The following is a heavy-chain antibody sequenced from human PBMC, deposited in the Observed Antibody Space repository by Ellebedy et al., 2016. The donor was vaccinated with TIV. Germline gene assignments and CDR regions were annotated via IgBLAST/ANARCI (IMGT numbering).Heavy chain of an antibody. CDR1: GYSFATYW. J-gene: IGHJ4*02. CDR2: IYPDDSDA. CDR3: ARPREEYSDGGFDS. D-gene: IGHD5-18*01. V-gene: IGHV5-51*01. Sequence: GESLKISCKGSGYSFATYWIAWVRQMPGKGLEWMGIIYPDDSDARYNPSFQGQVTISVDKSIATAYLQWSSLKASDTAMYYCARPREEYSDGGFDSWGQGTRVTVSS.